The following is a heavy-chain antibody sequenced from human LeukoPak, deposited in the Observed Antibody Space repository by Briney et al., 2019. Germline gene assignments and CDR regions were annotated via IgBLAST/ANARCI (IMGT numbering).Heavy chain of an antibody. CDR1: GFTFDDYG. J-gene: IGHJ4*02. Sequence: QTGGSLRLSCAASGFTFDDYGMSWVRQAPGKGLEWVSGINWNGGSTGYADSVKGRFTISRDNAKNSLYLQMNSLRAEDTALYYCARDRVNYYGTKEGDYWGQGTLVTVSS. V-gene: IGHV3-20*04. CDR2: INWNGGST. CDR3: ARDRVNYYGTKEGDY. D-gene: IGHD3-10*01.